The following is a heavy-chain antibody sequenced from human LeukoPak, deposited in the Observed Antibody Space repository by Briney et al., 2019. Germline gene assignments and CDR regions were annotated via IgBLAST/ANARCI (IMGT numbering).Heavy chain of an antibody. CDR3: ARDQNYYAFDI. D-gene: IGHD1-7*01. CDR1: GGSISSYY. J-gene: IGHJ3*02. Sequence: SETLSLTCTVSGGSISSYYWSWIRQPPGKGLEWIGYIYYSGSTNYNPSLKSRVTISVGTSKNQFSLKLSSVTAADTAVYYCARDQNYYAFDIWGQGTMVTVSS. CDR2: IYYSGST. V-gene: IGHV4-59*01.